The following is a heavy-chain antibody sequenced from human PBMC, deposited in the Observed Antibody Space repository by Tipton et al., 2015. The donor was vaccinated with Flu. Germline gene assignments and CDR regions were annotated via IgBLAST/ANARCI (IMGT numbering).Heavy chain of an antibody. CDR3: ARGGKVTGWYG. Sequence: TLSLTCIVSGDSISSSDCHWGWIRQPPGKGLEWIGTIYRSGSAQYNPSLKSRVTISVDTSKNQFSLKLSSVTTADTAVYYCARGGKVTGWYGWGQGTLVSVSS. CDR2: IYRSGSA. J-gene: IGHJ4*02. D-gene: IGHD6-19*01. CDR1: GDSISSSDCH. V-gene: IGHV4-39*07.